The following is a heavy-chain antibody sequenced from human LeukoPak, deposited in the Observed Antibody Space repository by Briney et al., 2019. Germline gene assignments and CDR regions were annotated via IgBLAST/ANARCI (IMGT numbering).Heavy chain of an antibody. V-gene: IGHV3-72*01. CDR2: TRNKANSYTT. Sequence: PGGSLRLSCAASGFTFSDHYMDWVRQAPGKGLEWVGRTRNKANSYTTEYAASVKGRFTISRDDSKNSLYLQMNSLKTEDTAVYYCARGQFSGTYYDDYWGQGTLVTVSS. J-gene: IGHJ4*02. D-gene: IGHD1-26*01. CDR1: GFTFSDHY. CDR3: ARGQFSGTYYDDY.